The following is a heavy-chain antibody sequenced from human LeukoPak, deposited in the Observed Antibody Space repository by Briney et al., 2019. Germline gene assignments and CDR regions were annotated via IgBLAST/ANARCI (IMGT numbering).Heavy chain of an antibody. CDR3: AKVVYSSSWQNYYYYGMDV. Sequence: GGSLRLSCAASGFTFSDYYMSWIRQAPGKGLEWVSYISSSGSTIYYADSVKGRFTISRDNAKNSLYLQMNSLRAEDTAVYYCAKVVYSSSWQNYYYYGMDVWGQGTTVTVSS. V-gene: IGHV3-11*01. J-gene: IGHJ6*02. CDR1: GFTFSDYY. D-gene: IGHD6-13*01. CDR2: ISSSGSTI.